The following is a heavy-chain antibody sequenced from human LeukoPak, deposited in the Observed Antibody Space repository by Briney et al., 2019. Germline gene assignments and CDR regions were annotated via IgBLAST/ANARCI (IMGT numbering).Heavy chain of an antibody. CDR1: GGSFSGYY. CDR2: INHSGST. J-gene: IGHJ6*03. CDR3: ARVNRKYYYYYYMDV. V-gene: IGHV4-34*01. Sequence: SSETLSLTCAVYGGSFSGYYWSWIRQPPGKGLEWIGEINHSGSTNYNPSLKSRVTISVDTSKNQFSLELSSVTAADTAVYYCARVNRKYYYYYYMDVWGKGTTVTVSS.